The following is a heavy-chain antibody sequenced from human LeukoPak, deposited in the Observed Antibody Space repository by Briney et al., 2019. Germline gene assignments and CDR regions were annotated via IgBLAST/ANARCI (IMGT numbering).Heavy chain of an antibody. Sequence: GGSLRLSCAASGFTFSNYALHWVRQAPGKGLEWVAVISYDGSNKYHANSVKGRFTISRDNSKNTLYLQMNSLRAEDTAVYYCARDSGFSGTQRGEHWGQGTLVTVSS. CDR3: ARDSGFSGTQRGEH. V-gene: IGHV3-30*04. CDR1: GFTFSNYA. J-gene: IGHJ1*01. D-gene: IGHD3/OR15-3a*01. CDR2: ISYDGSNK.